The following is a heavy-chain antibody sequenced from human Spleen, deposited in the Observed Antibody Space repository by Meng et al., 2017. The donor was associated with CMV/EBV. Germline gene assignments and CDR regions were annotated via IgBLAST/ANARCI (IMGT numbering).Heavy chain of an antibody. J-gene: IGHJ4*02. V-gene: IGHV3-7*01. D-gene: IGHD3-10*01. CDR3: ARDPHFGALDH. Sequence: LSFVVSEFTFSSYWMTWVRQAPGKGLEWLANINPDTTVRKYLDSVKGRFTISRDNSKNSVYLQMNSLRADDTAVYYCARDPHFGALDHWGQGTLVTVSS. CDR1: EFTFSSYW. CDR2: INPDTTVR.